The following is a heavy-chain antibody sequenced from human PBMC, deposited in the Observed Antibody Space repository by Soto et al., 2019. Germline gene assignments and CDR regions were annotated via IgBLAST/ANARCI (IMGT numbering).Heavy chain of an antibody. D-gene: IGHD3-22*01. CDR3: ARVGSSGYYDATDV. J-gene: IGHJ6*02. V-gene: IGHV4-59*01. Sequence: QVSLQESGPGLVKPSETLSLSCTVSGASITSSCWTWIRQPPGKGLEWIGYMCHSGSTKYNPSLPSRVPISVDTSNNQVPLTVASVAAAGTAVYYCARVGSSGYYDATDVGGQGTTVTISS. CDR1: GASITSSC. CDR2: MCHSGST.